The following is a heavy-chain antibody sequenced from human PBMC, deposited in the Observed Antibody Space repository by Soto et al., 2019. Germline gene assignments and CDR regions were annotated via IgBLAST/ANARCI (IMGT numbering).Heavy chain of an antibody. Sequence: QVQLVQSGAEVKKPGASVKVSCKASGYTFTSYGISWVRQAPGQGLEWMGWISAYNGNTNYAQKLQGRGTMTTDTXXXXXXXXXXXXXXXXXXXXXXAXXDPPSLNWGQGTLVTVSS. J-gene: IGHJ4*02. V-gene: IGHV1-18*01. CDR1: GYTFTSYG. CDR2: ISAYNGNT. D-gene: IGHD2-2*01. CDR3: AXXDPPSLN.